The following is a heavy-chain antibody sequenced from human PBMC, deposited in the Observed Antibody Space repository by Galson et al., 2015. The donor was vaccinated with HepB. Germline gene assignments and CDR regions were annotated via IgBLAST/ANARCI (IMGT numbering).Heavy chain of an antibody. D-gene: IGHD4-17*01. CDR3: SKSQVALTMTDMDPMDTATYYCAHRWGDYGPFDY. Sequence: QSGAEVKKPGESLKISCKGSGSSFTRYYIAWVRQMPGKGLEWMGIIDPGDSETTYSPSFQGHVTISGDKSISTAYLLWSSLKSRLTVTKDTSKSQVALTMTDMDPMDTATYYCAHRWGDYGPFDYWGQGALVTVSS. V-gene: IGHV5-51*01. CDR2: IDPGDSET. CDR1: GSSFTRYY. J-gene: IGHJ4*02.